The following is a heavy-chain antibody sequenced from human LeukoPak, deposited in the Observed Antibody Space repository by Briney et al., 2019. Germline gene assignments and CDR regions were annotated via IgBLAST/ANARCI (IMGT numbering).Heavy chain of an antibody. CDR1: GGSISSYY. CDR3: ARRLSVLPYFDL. J-gene: IGHJ2*01. V-gene: IGHV4-59*08. CDR2: IYYSGST. D-gene: IGHD3-3*02. Sequence: SETLSLTCTVSGGSISSYYWSWIRQPPGKGLEWIGYIYYSGSTNYNPSLKSRVTISVDTSKNQFSLKLSSVTAADTAVYYCARRLSVLPYFDLWGRGTLVTVSS.